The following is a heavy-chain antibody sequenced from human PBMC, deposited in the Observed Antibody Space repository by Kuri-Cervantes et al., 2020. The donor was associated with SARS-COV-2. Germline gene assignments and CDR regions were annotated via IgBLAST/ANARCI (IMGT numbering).Heavy chain of an antibody. Sequence: GESLKISCAASGFTFDTYGMGWVRQAPGKGLEWVANIKQDGSEKYYVDSVKGRFTISRDNAKNSLYLQMNSLRAEDTAVYYCARDNYDFWSGYRNYYFDYWGQGTLVTVSS. J-gene: IGHJ4*02. V-gene: IGHV3-7*01. CDR1: GFTFDTYG. D-gene: IGHD3-3*01. CDR2: IKQDGSEK. CDR3: ARDNYDFWSGYRNYYFDY.